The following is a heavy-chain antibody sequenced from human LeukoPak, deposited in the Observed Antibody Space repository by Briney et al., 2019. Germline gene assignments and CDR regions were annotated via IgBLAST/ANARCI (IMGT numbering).Heavy chain of an antibody. V-gene: IGHV3-72*01. CDR3: VRGAKVRGDAFDI. D-gene: IGHD3-10*01. CDR1: GFTFSDHY. Sequence: PGGSLRLSCAASGFTFSDHYFDWVRQAPGKGLERVSRLRSKAEGYTTNYAAPVKGRFTISRDDSKNSLYLQMNSLKIEDSAVYYCVRGAKVRGDAFDIWGRGTAVTVSS. CDR2: LRSKAEGYTT. J-gene: IGHJ3*02.